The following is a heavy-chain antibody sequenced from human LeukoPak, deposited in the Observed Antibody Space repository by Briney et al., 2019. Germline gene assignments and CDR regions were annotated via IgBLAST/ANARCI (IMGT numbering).Heavy chain of an antibody. CDR2: ISAYNGHT. CDR3: ARDPALDYGDYDWFDP. Sequence: ASVKVSCKASGYTFTSYGISWVRQAPGQGLEWMGWISAYNGHTNYAQKLQGRVTMTTDTSTSTAYMELRSLRSDDTAVYYCARDPALDYGDYDWFDPWGQGTLVTVSS. D-gene: IGHD4-17*01. CDR1: GYTFTSYG. J-gene: IGHJ5*02. V-gene: IGHV1-18*01.